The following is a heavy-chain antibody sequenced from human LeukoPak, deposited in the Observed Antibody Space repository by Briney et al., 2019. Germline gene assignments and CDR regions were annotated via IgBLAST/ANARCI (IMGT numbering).Heavy chain of an antibody. V-gene: IGHV5-51*01. Sequence: GESLKISCKGSGYRFNYWIGWVRQMPGKGLEWMGVIYPGDSDTRYSPSFQGQVTISADKSISTAYLQWSSLKASDTVMYYCARAVAGAPEYFQHWGQGTLVTVSS. D-gene: IGHD6-19*01. CDR2: IYPGDSDT. CDR1: GYRFNYW. J-gene: IGHJ1*01. CDR3: ARAVAGAPEYFQH.